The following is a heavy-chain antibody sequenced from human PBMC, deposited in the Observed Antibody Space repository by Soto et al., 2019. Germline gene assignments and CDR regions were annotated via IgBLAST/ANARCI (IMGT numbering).Heavy chain of an antibody. J-gene: IGHJ6*02. Sequence: QVQLQQWGAGLLKPSETLSLTCAVYGGSFSVYYWSWIRQPPGKGLEWIGEINHSGRTNYNPSLKSRVTISVDTSKNQFSLKLSSVTAADTAVYYCARARWGYYYYGMDVWGQGTTVTVSS. CDR2: INHSGRT. CDR1: GGSFSVYY. V-gene: IGHV4-34*01. CDR3: ARARWGYYYYGMDV. D-gene: IGHD3-16*01.